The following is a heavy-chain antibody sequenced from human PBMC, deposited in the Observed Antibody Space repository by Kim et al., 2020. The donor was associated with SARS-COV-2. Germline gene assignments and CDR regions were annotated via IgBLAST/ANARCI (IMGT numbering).Heavy chain of an antibody. J-gene: IGHJ2*01. D-gene: IGHD7-27*01. V-gene: IGHV3-30*18. CDR2: ISYDGSNK. CDR3: AKDAKLGISDWYFDL. CDR1: GFTFSSYG. Sequence: GGSLRLSCAASGFTFSSYGMHWVRQAPGKGLEWVAVISYDGSNKYYADSVKGRFTISRDNSKNTLYLQMNSLRAEDTAVYYCAKDAKLGISDWYFDLWGRGTLVTVSS.